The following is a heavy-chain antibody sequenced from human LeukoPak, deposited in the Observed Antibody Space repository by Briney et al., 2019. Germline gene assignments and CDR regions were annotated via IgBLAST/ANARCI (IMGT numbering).Heavy chain of an antibody. D-gene: IGHD6-19*01. J-gene: IGHJ4*02. CDR3: AKVPYSSGWYRVGYDY. V-gene: IGHV3-23*01. Sequence: GGSLRLSCAASGFTFSSYAMSWVRQAPGKGLEWVSAISGSGGSTYYADSVKGRFTISRDNSKNTLYLQMNSLRVEDTAVYYCAKVPYSSGWYRVGYDYWGQGTLVTVSS. CDR1: GFTFSSYA. CDR2: ISGSGGST.